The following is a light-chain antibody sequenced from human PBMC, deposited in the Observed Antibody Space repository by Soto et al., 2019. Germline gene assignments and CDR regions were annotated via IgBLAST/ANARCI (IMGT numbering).Light chain of an antibody. CDR1: QSISTS. V-gene: IGKV1-39*01. Sequence: DIQMTQSPSSLSASVGDSVTITCRASQSISTSLNWYQQKPGKVPELLIYAASSLQGGVSSRFIGSGSGTDFTLTISSLQPEDSAVYYCQQSNSIPRTFGQGTKVGIK. CDR3: QQSNSIPRT. CDR2: AAS. J-gene: IGKJ1*01.